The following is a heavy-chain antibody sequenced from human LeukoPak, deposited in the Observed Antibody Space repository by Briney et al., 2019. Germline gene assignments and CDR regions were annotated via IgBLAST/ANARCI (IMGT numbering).Heavy chain of an antibody. J-gene: IGHJ4*02. D-gene: IGHD3-3*01. CDR3: ARGGTYYDFWSGYDTFDY. Sequence: ASVKVSCKASGYTFTSYGISWVRQAPGQGLEWMGGIIPIFGTANYAQKFQGRVTITADKSTSTAYMELSSLRSEDTAVYYCARGGTYYDFWSGYDTFDYWGQGTLVTVSS. CDR1: GYTFTSYG. CDR2: IIPIFGTA. V-gene: IGHV1-69*06.